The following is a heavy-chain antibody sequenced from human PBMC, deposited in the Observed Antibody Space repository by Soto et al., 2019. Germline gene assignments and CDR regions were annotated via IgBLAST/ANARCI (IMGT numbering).Heavy chain of an antibody. J-gene: IGHJ4*02. CDR1: GESFSGYY. Sequence: QVQLQQWGAGLLKPSETLSLTCAVYGESFSGYYWNWIRQPPGKGLEWIGEINHSGSTNYNPSLKSRVPISVDTSKNQFSLKLSSVTAADTAVYYCAKGLRYFDSGPLDYWGQGTLVTVSS. V-gene: IGHV4-34*01. CDR2: INHSGST. D-gene: IGHD3-9*01. CDR3: AKGLRYFDSGPLDY.